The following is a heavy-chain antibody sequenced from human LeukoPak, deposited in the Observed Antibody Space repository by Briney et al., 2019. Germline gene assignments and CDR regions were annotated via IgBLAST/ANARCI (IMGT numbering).Heavy chain of an antibody. CDR3: ARGSRLNPGGYYYLASYDYYMDV. CDR2: INHSGST. J-gene: IGHJ6*03. V-gene: IGHV4-34*01. D-gene: IGHD3-22*01. CDR1: GGSFSGYY. Sequence: SENLSLTCAVYGGSFSGYYWSWLRQPPGKGLEWIGEINHSGSTNYNPSLKSRVTISVDTSKNQFSLKLSSVTSADTGVYYYARGSRLNPGGYYYLASYDYYMDVWGKGTTVTVSS.